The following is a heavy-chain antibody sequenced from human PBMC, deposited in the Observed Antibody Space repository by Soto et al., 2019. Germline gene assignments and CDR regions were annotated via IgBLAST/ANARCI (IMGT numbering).Heavy chain of an antibody. CDR2: IIHSGNT. V-gene: IGHV4-34*12. CDR1: GGSFSGYY. Sequence: WATLSLTYAVYGGSFSGYYWSWIRPPPGKGLEWIGEIIHSGNTNYNPSLKSRVIISVDTSKNEFSLNLSSVTAADTAVYYCARQGGVWTTVPKRVNFDYWGQGDLVTVAS. CDR3: ARQGGVWTTVPKRVNFDY. J-gene: IGHJ4*02. D-gene: IGHD4-17*01.